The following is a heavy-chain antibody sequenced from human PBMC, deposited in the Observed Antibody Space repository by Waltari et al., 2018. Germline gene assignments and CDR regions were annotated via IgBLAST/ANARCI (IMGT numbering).Heavy chain of an antibody. CDR1: GFTFSSYS. CDR3: ARDYDYVWGSSHFDY. J-gene: IGHJ4*02. D-gene: IGHD3-16*01. Sequence: EVQLVESGGGLVKPGGSLRLSCAASGFTFSSYSMNWLRQAPGKGVEWVSSIISSSSYIYYADSVKGRFTISRDNAKNSLYLQMNSLRAEDTAVYYCARDYDYVWGSSHFDYWGQGTLVTVSS. V-gene: IGHV3-21*01. CDR2: IISSSSYI.